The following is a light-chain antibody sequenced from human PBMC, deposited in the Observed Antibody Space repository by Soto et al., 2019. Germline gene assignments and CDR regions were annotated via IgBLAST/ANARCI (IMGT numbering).Light chain of an antibody. CDR1: QSVTSNY. J-gene: IGKJ5*01. CDR2: GAS. CDR3: QHYVSPPIT. Sequence: EIVLTQSPGTLSLSPGERATLSCRASQSVTSNYLAWYQQKPGQAPRLLVYGASSRATGISDRFSGSGSGTDFTLTIIRREPEDFAVYYCQHYVSPPITFGQGTRLEIK. V-gene: IGKV3-20*01.